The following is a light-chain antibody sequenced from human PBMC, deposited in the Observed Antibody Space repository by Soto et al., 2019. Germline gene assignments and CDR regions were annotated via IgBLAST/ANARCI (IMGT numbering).Light chain of an antibody. V-gene: IGLV3-21*04. CDR2: YDT. Sequence: SYELTQPPSVSVAPGKTATITCGGDNIGGKTVHWYQQKPGQAPVLIIYYDTHRPSGIPARFSGSNSGSTATLTISRVEAGDEADYYWQVWDSDSDHQVFGTGTKLTVL. CDR3: QVWDSDSDHQV. CDR1: NIGGKT. J-gene: IGLJ1*01.